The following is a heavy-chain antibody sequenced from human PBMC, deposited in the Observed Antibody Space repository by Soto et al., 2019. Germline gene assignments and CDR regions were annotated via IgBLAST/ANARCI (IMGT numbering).Heavy chain of an antibody. CDR1: GGSITSGDYY. J-gene: IGHJ4*02. Sequence: QLQESGPGQVKPSQTLSLTCTVSGGSITSGDYYWNWIRQPPGKGLEWIGYIHHNGNTYYNPSLVSRLTISRDLSKNQVSLNLKSVTAADTAVYYCARDVGAGGTMGLFDYWGQGTLVTVSS. V-gene: IGHV4-30-4*01. D-gene: IGHD3-10*01. CDR2: IHHNGNT. CDR3: ARDVGAGGTMGLFDY.